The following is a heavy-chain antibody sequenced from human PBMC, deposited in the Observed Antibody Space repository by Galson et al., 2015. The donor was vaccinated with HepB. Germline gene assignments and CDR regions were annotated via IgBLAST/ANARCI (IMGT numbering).Heavy chain of an antibody. CDR3: AKDAPPGIAAAGTPYYFDY. CDR1: GFTFSSYG. J-gene: IGHJ4*02. CDR2: IRYDGSNK. Sequence: SLRLSCAASGFTFSSYGMHWVRQAPGKGLEWVAFIRYDGSNKYYADSVKGRFTISRDNSKNTLYLQMNSLRAEDTAVYYCAKDAPPGIAAAGTPYYFDYWGQGTLVTVSS. V-gene: IGHV3-30*02. D-gene: IGHD6-13*01.